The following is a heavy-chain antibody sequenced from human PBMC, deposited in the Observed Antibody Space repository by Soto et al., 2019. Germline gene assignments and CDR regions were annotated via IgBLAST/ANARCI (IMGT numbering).Heavy chain of an antibody. Sequence: GCWRLSCAASGLTFSRYGMHCVRQAPGKGLEWVSVIWYDGSNKYYADSVKGRFTISRDNSRNTLSLQMNSLRAEDTATYYCAKARCSGNSCYVPDYWGHGSLVTVSS. D-gene: IGHD2-15*01. V-gene: IGHV3-33*06. CDR3: AKARCSGNSCYVPDY. J-gene: IGHJ4*01. CDR2: IWYDGSNK. CDR1: GLTFSRYG.